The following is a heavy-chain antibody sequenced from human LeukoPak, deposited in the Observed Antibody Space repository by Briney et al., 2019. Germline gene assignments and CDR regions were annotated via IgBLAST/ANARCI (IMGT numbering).Heavy chain of an antibody. J-gene: IGHJ4*02. CDR3: CNTYYDFWSSYHPLGY. Sequence: GGSLRLSCAASGFTFSSYGMHWVRQAPGKGLEWVAFIRYDGSNKYYADSVKGRFTISRDNSKNTLYLQMNSLRAEDTAVYYCCNTYYDFWSSYHPLGYWGQGTLVTVSS. V-gene: IGHV3-30*02. D-gene: IGHD3-3*01. CDR1: GFTFSSYG. CDR2: IRYDGSNK.